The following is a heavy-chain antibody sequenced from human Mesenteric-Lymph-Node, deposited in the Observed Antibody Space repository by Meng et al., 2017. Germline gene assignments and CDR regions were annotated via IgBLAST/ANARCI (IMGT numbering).Heavy chain of an antibody. CDR2: IIPIFGTA. CDR1: GSTFSSYA. D-gene: IGHD6-13*01. V-gene: IGHV1-69*05. Sequence: SVKVSCKASGSTFSSYAISWVRQAPGQGLEWMGGIIPIFGTANYAQKFQGRVTITTDESTSTAYMELSSLRSEDTAVYYCARDRAAAAGSLDYWGQGTLVTVSS. CDR3: ARDRAAAAGSLDY. J-gene: IGHJ4*02.